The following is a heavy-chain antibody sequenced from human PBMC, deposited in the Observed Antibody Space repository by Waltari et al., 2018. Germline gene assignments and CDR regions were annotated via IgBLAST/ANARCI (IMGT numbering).Heavy chain of an antibody. CDR1: GGSFSGYS. Sequence: QVQLQQWGAGLLKPSETLSLPCAVSGGSFSGYSWRWIRQPPGKGLEWIGESNHSGSTNYNPSLKSRVTISVDTSKNQFSLKLSSVTAADTAVYYCARVRYFDWQDAFDIWGQGTMVTVSS. D-gene: IGHD3-9*01. CDR2: SNHSGST. CDR3: ARVRYFDWQDAFDI. V-gene: IGHV4-34*01. J-gene: IGHJ3*02.